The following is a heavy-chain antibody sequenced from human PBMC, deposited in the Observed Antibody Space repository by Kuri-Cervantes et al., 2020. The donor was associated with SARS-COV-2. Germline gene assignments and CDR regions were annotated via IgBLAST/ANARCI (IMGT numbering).Heavy chain of an antibody. J-gene: IGHJ4*02. Sequence: SETLSLTCTVSGGSISSYYWSWIRQPPGKGLEWIGRIYTSGSTNYNPSLKSRVTMSVDTSKNQFSLKLSSVTAADTAVYYCAREEEDCSGGSCYSRWGQGTLVTVSS. CDR1: GGSISSYY. V-gene: IGHV4-4*07. D-gene: IGHD2-15*01. CDR3: AREEEDCSGGSCYSR. CDR2: IYTSGST.